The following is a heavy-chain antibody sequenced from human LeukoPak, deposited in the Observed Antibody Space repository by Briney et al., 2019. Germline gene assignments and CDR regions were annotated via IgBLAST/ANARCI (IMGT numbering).Heavy chain of an antibody. CDR2: INSDGSTT. D-gene: IGHD3-16*01. Sequence: GGSLRLSCAASGFTFSSYWMHWVRQGPGKGLVWVSRINSDGSTTNYADSVKGRVTISRDNAKNTLYLQMNSLRADDTAVYYCASLGGEFDPWGQGTRVTVSS. J-gene: IGHJ5*02. CDR1: GFTFSSYW. V-gene: IGHV3-74*01. CDR3: ASLGGEFDP.